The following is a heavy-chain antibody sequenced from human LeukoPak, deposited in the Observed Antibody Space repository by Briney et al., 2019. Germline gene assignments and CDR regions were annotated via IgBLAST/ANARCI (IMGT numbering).Heavy chain of an antibody. CDR2: IYYSGST. Sequence: SETLSLTCTVSGDSISSYYWSWIRQPPGKGLEWIGYIYYSGSTNYNPSLKSRVTISVDTSKNQFSLKLSSVTAADTAVYYCARALYYYDSSGYLRGYFQHWGQGTLVTVSS. V-gene: IGHV4-59*01. CDR3: ARALYYYDSSGYLRGYFQH. CDR1: GDSISSYY. J-gene: IGHJ1*01. D-gene: IGHD3-22*01.